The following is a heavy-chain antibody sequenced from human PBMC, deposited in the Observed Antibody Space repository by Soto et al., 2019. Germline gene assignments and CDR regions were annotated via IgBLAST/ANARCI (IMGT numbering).Heavy chain of an antibody. CDR2: IYSGGST. D-gene: IGHD3-22*01. J-gene: IGHJ3*02. CDR1: GFTVSGNY. CDR3: ASDYYDRRHAFYI. V-gene: IGHV3-66*01. Sequence: EVQLVESGGGLVQPGGSLRLSCAASGFTVSGNYMSWVRQAPGKGLEWVSVIYSGGSTYYEDSVKGRFTISRDNSKNTLYLQMNCLIAEDTAVYYGASDYYDRRHAFYIWGQGTMVTVSS.